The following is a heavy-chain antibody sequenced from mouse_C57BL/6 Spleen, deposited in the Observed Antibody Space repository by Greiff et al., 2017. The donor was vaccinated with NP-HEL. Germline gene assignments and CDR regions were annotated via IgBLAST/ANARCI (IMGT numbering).Heavy chain of an antibody. CDR2: IHPNSGST. Sequence: QVQLQQPGAELVKPGASVKLSCKASGYTFTSYWMHWVKQRPGQGLEWIGMIHPNSGSTNYNEKFKSKATLTVDKSSSTAYMQLSSLTSEDSAVYYCARGEAITTVGRAWFAYWGQGTLVTVSA. V-gene: IGHV1-64*01. CDR1: GYTFTSYW. D-gene: IGHD1-1*01. CDR3: ARGEAITTVGRAWFAY. J-gene: IGHJ3*01.